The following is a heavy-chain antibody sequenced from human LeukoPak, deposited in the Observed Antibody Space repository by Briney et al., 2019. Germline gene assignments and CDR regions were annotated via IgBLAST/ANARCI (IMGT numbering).Heavy chain of an antibody. J-gene: IGHJ3*02. D-gene: IGHD5-12*01. V-gene: IGHV4-59*08. CDR3: ARHLRIGSATHDAFDI. CDR2: IYYSGST. Sequence: PSETLSLTCTVSGGSISTYYWSWIRQPPGKGLEWIGYIYYSGSTNYNPSLKSRVTISVDTSKNQFSLKLSPVTAADTAVYYCARHLRIGSATHDAFDIWGQGTMVTVSS. CDR1: GGSISTYY.